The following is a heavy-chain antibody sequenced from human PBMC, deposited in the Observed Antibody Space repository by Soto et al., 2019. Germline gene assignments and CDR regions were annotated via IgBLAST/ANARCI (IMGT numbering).Heavy chain of an antibody. CDR1: GFPFSIYS. CDR3: ARSVEGHFDY. V-gene: IGHV3-48*02. Sequence: EVQLVESGGGLVQPGGSLRLTCVASGFPFSIYSMHWVRQAPGKGLEWSSYITSDTNTIKYADSVKGRFTISRDNAKNLVYLQMNSLRDEDTAVYFCARSVEGHFDYWGQGTVVTVSS. D-gene: IGHD6-19*01. J-gene: IGHJ4*02. CDR2: ITSDTNTI.